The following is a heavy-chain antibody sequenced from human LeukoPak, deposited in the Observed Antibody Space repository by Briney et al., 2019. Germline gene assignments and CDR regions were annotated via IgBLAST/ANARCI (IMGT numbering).Heavy chain of an antibody. CDR2: INPSGGST. J-gene: IGHJ3*02. CDR3: ARDCHPGYSYGLTQHAFDI. V-gene: IGHV1-46*01. D-gene: IGHD5-18*01. Sequence: ASVKVSCKASGYTFTGYYMHWVRQAPGQGLEWMGIINPSGGSTSYAQKFQGRVTMTRDTSSSTVYMELSSLRSEDTAVYYCARDCHPGYSYGLTQHAFDIWGQGTMVTVSS. CDR1: GYTFTGYY.